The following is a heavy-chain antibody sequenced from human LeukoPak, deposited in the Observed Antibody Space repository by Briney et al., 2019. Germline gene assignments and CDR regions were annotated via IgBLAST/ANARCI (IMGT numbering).Heavy chain of an antibody. Sequence: GGSLRLSCAASGFTFKNFALSWVRQAPGKGLEWVSYISSSSSTIYYADSVKGRFTISRDNAKNSLYLQMNSLRDEDTAVYYCARGEGYDSSGYYYYGMDVWGQGTTVTVSS. V-gene: IGHV3-48*02. CDR2: ISSSSSTI. J-gene: IGHJ6*02. CDR3: ARGEGYDSSGYYYYGMDV. D-gene: IGHD3-22*01. CDR1: GFTFKNFA.